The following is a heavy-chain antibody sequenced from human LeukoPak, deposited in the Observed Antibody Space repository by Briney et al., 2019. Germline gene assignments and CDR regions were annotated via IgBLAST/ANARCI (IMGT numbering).Heavy chain of an antibody. D-gene: IGHD2-2*01. CDR2: MYTSGIT. Sequence: SQTLSLTCTVSGGSIRRGSYYWSWIRQPAGKGLEWIGRMYTSGITTYNHSLKSRGTISVDRSKSQFSLKLRTVTAADTAVYFCARAMTEYQLLYYYYYMDVCGKGTTVTISS. J-gene: IGHJ6*03. CDR1: GGSIRRGSYY. CDR3: ARAMTEYQLLYYYYYMDV. V-gene: IGHV4-61*02.